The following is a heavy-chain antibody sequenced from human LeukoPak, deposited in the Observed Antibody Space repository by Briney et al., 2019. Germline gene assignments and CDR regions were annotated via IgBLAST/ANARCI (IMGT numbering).Heavy chain of an antibody. J-gene: IGHJ4*02. Sequence: GGSLRLSCAASGFTFSSYAMHWVRQAPGKGLEWVAVISYDGSNKYYADSVKGRFTISRDNSKNTLYLQMNSLRAEDTAVYYCARSMRGFDYWGQGTLVTVSS. CDR3: ARSMRGFDY. CDR1: GFTFSSYA. CDR2: ISYDGSNK. V-gene: IGHV3-30*04. D-gene: IGHD2/OR15-2a*01.